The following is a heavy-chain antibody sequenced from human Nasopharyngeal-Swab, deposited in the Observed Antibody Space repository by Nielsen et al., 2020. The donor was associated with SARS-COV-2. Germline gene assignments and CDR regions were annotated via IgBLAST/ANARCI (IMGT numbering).Heavy chain of an antibody. CDR3: ASAEPSGGWDYYDSSGYYYGY. CDR1: GGSFSGYY. Sequence: SETLSLTCALYGGSFSGYYWSWIRQPPGKGLEWIGEINHSGSTNYNPSLKSRVTKSVDTSKNQSSLKLSSVTAADTAVYYCASAEPSGGWDYYDSSGYYYGYWGQGTLVTVSS. D-gene: IGHD3-22*01. CDR2: INHSGST. V-gene: IGHV4-34*01. J-gene: IGHJ4*02.